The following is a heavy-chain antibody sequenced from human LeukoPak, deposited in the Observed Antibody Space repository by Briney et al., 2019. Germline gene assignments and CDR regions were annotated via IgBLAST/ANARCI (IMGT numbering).Heavy chain of an antibody. CDR1: GYTFSTYG. CDR2: ISANTGKT. J-gene: IGHJ4*02. D-gene: IGHD6-13*01. CDR3: AKVAGDRMDY. Sequence: ASVNVSCKASGYTFSTYGFCWVRQAPGHGLEWMGWISANTGKTDYARKFQGRVTMTTDTSTSTAYMELRSLRPDDAAVYYCAKVAGDRMDYWGQGTLLTVSS. V-gene: IGHV1-18*01.